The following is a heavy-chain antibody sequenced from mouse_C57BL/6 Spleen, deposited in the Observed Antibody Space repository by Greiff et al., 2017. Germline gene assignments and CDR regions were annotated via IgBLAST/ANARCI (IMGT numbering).Heavy chain of an antibody. CDR1: GYSFTGYY. CDR3: ARLAQATAWFAY. CDR2: INPSTGGT. J-gene: IGHJ3*01. Sequence: EVQLQQSGPELVKPGASVKISCKASGYSFTGYYMTWVKQSPEKSLEWIGEINPSTGGTTSNQKFKAKATLSVDKSSSTAYMPLKSLTSEDSAVYYCARLAQATAWFAYWGQGTLVTVSA. D-gene: IGHD3-2*02. V-gene: IGHV1-42*01.